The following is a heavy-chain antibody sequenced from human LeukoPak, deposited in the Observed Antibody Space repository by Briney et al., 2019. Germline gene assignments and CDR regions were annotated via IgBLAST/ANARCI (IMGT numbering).Heavy chain of an antibody. CDR3: AREGSDGYNYFDF. V-gene: IGHV4-59*01. J-gene: IGHJ4*02. D-gene: IGHD5-24*01. CDR1: GDSISSYY. Sequence: SETLSLTCTVSGDSISSYYWSWIRQPQGKGLEWIGYIHHSGSTNYNPSLKSRVTISVDTSKNQFSLKVSSVTAADTAVYYCAREGSDGYNYFDFWGQGTLVTVSS. CDR2: IHHSGST.